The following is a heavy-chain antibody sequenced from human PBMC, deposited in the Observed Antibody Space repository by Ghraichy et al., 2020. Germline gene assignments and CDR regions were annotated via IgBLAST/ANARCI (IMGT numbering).Heavy chain of an antibody. CDR1: GFTFSSYW. D-gene: IGHD2-15*01. CDR2: IDTDGSTT. CDR3: ATIGLGYCSGGYCYSGPFDI. V-gene: IGHV3-74*03. Sequence: GGSLRLSCAASGFTFSSYWMHWVRQAPGKGLVWVSDIDTDGSTTKYADSVKGRFTISRDNAKNTLYLQMNSLRAEDTAVYYCATIGLGYCSGGYCYSGPFDIWGQWTMVTVSS. J-gene: IGHJ3*02.